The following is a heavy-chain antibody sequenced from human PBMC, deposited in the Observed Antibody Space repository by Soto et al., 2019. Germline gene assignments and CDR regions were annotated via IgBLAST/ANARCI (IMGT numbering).Heavy chain of an antibody. D-gene: IGHD2-15*01. CDR3: ASSPGYCSGGSCYSRRGWYFDR. J-gene: IGHJ2*01. CDR1: GGTFSSYT. Sequence: QVQLVQSGAEVKKPGSSVKVSCKASGGTFSSYTISWVRQAPGQGLEWMGRIIPILGIANYAQKFQGRVTITADKYTSTAYMELSSLRSEDTAVYYCASSPGYCSGGSCYSRRGWYFDRWGRGTLVTVSS. V-gene: IGHV1-69*02. CDR2: IIPILGIA.